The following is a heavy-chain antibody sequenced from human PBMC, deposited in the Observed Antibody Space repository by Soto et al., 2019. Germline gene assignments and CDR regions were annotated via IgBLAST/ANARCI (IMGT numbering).Heavy chain of an antibody. Sequence: VGSLRLSCAASGFTFSSYSMNWVRQAPGKGLEWVSSISSSSSYIYYADSVKGRFTISRDNAKNSLYLQMNSLRAEDTAVYYCARATYYYGSGSFPDYYYYYGMDVWGQGTTVTVSS. CDR3: ARATYYYGSGSFPDYYYYYGMDV. J-gene: IGHJ6*02. CDR2: ISSSSSYI. V-gene: IGHV3-21*01. CDR1: GFTFSSYS. D-gene: IGHD3-10*01.